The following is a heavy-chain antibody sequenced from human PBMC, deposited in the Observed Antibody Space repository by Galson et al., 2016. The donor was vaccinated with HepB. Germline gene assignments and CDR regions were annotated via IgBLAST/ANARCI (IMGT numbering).Heavy chain of an antibody. D-gene: IGHD6-19*01. CDR1: GFTFSSYA. CDR3: AKDLSGWSLAWFDP. CDR2: ISGGGSNT. Sequence: SLRLSCAASGFTFSSYAMTWVRQAPGKGLEWVSIISGGGSNTYYADSVKGRFTISRDNSRNTLLLQMNSLRADDTAIYYCAKDLSGWSLAWFDPWGQGTLVTVSS. J-gene: IGHJ5*02. V-gene: IGHV3-23*01.